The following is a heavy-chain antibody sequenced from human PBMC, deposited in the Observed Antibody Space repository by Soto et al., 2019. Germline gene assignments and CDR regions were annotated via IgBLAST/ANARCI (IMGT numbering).Heavy chain of an antibody. V-gene: IGHV1-18*01. D-gene: IGHD3-10*01. CDR1: GYTFTSYG. J-gene: IGHJ4*02. CDR3: ARDRGFADGNSFDY. Sequence: AXVKVCCKASGYTFTSYGISWVRQSPGQGLEWMGWISAYNGNTNYAQKLQGRVTMTTDTSTSTAYMELRSLRSDDTAVYYCARDRGFADGNSFDYWGQGTLVTVSS. CDR2: ISAYNGNT.